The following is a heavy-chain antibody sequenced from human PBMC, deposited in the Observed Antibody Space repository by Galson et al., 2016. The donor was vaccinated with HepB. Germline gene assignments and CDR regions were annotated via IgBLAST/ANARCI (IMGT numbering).Heavy chain of an antibody. D-gene: IGHD1-26*01. CDR3: ARTEFGLVRTTTSIAGY. CDR1: GGSISNGHW. V-gene: IGHV4-4*02. J-gene: IGHJ4*02. CDR2: IYQSGST. Sequence: SETLSLTCAVSGGSISNGHWWSWVRQPPEKGLEWIGEIYQSGSTNYNPSLKRRVTISLDKSKNQFSLNLSSVTAADTAVYYCARTEFGLVRTTTSIAGYWGQGTLVTVSS.